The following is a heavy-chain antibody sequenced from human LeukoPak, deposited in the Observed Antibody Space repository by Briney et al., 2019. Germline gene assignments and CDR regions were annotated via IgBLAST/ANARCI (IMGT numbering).Heavy chain of an antibody. Sequence: GGSLRLSCAASGVTFSRDWMHWVRQAPGKGLVWVSRINTDGSSTSYADSVKGRFTISRDNAKNTLYLQMNRLRAEHTAVYYCAWGPRTPDYWGQGTLVTVSS. D-gene: IGHD3-16*01. CDR1: GVTFSRDW. J-gene: IGHJ4*02. CDR2: INTDGSST. V-gene: IGHV3-74*01. CDR3: AWGPRTPDY.